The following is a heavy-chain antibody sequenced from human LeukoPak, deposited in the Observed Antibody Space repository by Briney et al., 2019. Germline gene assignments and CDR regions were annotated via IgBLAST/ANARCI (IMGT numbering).Heavy chain of an antibody. CDR3: ARGYGVRGVIITPGY. Sequence: GRSLRLSCAASGFTFSSYGMHWVRQAPGKGLEWVSVIRYGGSNKYYADSVKGRFTISRDNSKNTLYLQMNSLRAEDTAVYYCARGYGVRGVIITPGYWGQGTLVTVSS. CDR2: IRYGGSNK. CDR1: GFTFSSYG. D-gene: IGHD3-10*01. J-gene: IGHJ4*02. V-gene: IGHV3-33*01.